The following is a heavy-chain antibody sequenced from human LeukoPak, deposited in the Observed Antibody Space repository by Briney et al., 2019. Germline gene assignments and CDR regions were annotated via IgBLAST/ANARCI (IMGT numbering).Heavy chain of an antibody. J-gene: IGHJ5*02. Sequence: SETLSLTCTVSGGSISSSSYYWGWIRQPPGKGLEWIGSIYYSGSTYYNPSLKSAVTISVDTSKNQFSLKLSSVTAADTAVYYCARRLTTITMIVVADNWFDPWGQGTLVTVSS. CDR2: IYYSGST. CDR3: ARRLTTITMIVVADNWFDP. V-gene: IGHV4-39*01. D-gene: IGHD3-22*01. CDR1: GGSISSSSYY.